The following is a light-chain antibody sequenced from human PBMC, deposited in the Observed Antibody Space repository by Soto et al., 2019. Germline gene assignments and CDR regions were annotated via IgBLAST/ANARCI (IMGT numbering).Light chain of an antibody. V-gene: IGKV1-5*01. Sequence: DIQMTQSPSTLSAFFGDRVTITCRASQSVNSWLAWYQQRPGKAPKLLIYDASTMESGVPARFSGSGSGTEFTLTISSLQPDDFATYYCQHYKMYSPWTFGQGTKVDIK. CDR2: DAS. J-gene: IGKJ1*01. CDR1: QSVNSW. CDR3: QHYKMYSPWT.